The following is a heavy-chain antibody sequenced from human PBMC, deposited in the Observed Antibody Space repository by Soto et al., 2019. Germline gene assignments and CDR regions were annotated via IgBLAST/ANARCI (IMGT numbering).Heavy chain of an antibody. V-gene: IGHV4-31*03. CDR1: GGSISSGSPY. CDR3: ARSLPAAMIGWLDP. Sequence: QVQLQESGPGLVKPSQTLSLTCTVSGGSISSGSPYWSWIRQHPGKGLEWIGYIYYSGSAYYNPSLKSRVTMSVDTSKNQFSLKLSSVTAADTAVYYCARSLPAAMIGWLDPWGQGTPVTVSP. CDR2: IYYSGSA. D-gene: IGHD2-2*01. J-gene: IGHJ5*02.